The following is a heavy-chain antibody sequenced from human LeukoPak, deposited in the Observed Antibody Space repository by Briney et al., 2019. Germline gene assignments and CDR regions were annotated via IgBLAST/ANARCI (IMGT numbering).Heavy chain of an antibody. D-gene: IGHD1-26*01. J-gene: IGHJ4*02. CDR1: GGSMSSYF. V-gene: IGHV4-59*08. CDR3: ARHVRELLLDY. Sequence: SETLSLTCRVSGGSMSSYFWTWIRQPPGKGLEWIGYVYDSGSTNYNPSLKSRVTISVDTSKNQFSLKLSSVTAADTAVYYCARHVRELLLDYWGQGTLVTVSS. CDR2: VYDSGST.